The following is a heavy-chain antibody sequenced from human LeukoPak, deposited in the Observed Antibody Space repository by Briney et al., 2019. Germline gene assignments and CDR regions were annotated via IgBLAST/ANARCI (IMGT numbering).Heavy chain of an antibody. CDR3: ARAGIAAASDY. CDR2: ISSSSSYI. V-gene: IGHV3-21*01. D-gene: IGHD6-13*01. J-gene: IGHJ4*02. CDR1: GFTFSSYS. Sequence: EGSLRLSCAASGFTFSSYSMNWVRQAPGKGLEWVSSISSSSSYIYYADSVKGRFTISRDNAKNSLYLQMNSLRAEDTAVYYCARAGIAAASDYWGQGTLVTVSS.